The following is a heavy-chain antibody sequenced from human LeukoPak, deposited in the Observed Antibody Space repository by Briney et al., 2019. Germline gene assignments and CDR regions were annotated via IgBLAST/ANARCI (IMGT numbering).Heavy chain of an antibody. V-gene: IGHV3-30-3*01. CDR3: AKDSTPYSGNTFYFDY. J-gene: IGHJ4*02. CDR1: GFTFSSYA. D-gene: IGHD1-7*01. CDR2: ISYDGSNK. Sequence: GGSLRLSCAASGFTFSSYAMHWVRQAPGKGLEWVAVISYDGSNKYYADSVKGRFTISRDNSKNTLYLQMNSLRAEDTAVYYCAKDSTPYSGNTFYFDYWGQGTLVTVSS.